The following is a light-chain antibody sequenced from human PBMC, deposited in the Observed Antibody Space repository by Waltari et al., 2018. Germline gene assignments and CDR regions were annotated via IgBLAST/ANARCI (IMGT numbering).Light chain of an antibody. J-gene: IGKJ1*01. CDR2: GAS. Sequence: EIVLTQSPGTLSLSPGERVTLPCRASQRVGRSLAWYQPKPGQAPSHLIYGASSRATGIPDRFSGRGSGTDFSLPISRLAPADLSVYYCQHYVRLPVTFGQGTKVEI. CDR1: QRVGRS. V-gene: IGKV3-20*01. CDR3: QHYVRLPVT.